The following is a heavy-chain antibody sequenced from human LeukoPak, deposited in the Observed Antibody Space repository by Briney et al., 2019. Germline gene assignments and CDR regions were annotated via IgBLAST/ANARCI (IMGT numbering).Heavy chain of an antibody. J-gene: IGHJ6*02. D-gene: IGHD5-18*01. CDR1: GGSISTYY. CDR2: IYYSGST. CDR3: ASVDTAMVTGYYYGMDV. V-gene: IGHV4-59*01. Sequence: SETLSLTCTVSGGSISTYYWSWIRQSPGKGLEWIGYIYYSGSTNYNPSPKSRVTISVDTSKNQFSLKLSSVTAADTAVYYCASVDTAMVTGYYYGMDVWGQGTTVTVSS.